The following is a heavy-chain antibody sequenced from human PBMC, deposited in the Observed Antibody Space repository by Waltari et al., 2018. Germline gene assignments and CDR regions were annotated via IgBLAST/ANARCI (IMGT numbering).Heavy chain of an antibody. Sequence: QALLVQSETEMNKPGSTVKVACKASGVAFSGYSFSWVRQAPVQGHEWVGLIVPIFGRIHYAEKFQGRVIITADEVTTTVYMELSSLRYQDTAVYYCVRTYCSSASCLYLDVWGMGTTVIVSS. CDR1: GVAFSGYS. J-gene: IGHJ6*03. D-gene: IGHD2-2*01. CDR2: IVPIFGRI. CDR3: VRTYCSSASCLYLDV. V-gene: IGHV1-69*01.